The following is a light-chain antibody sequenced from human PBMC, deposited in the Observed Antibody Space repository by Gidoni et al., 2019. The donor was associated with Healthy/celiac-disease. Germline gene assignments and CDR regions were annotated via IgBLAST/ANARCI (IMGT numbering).Light chain of an antibody. J-gene: IGKJ1*01. CDR3: RQYGSSPWT. CDR1: QSVSSSY. V-gene: IGKV3-20*01. Sequence: DIVLTQSPGTLSLSPGERATLSCRASQSVSSSYLAWYQQKPGQAPRLLIYGASSRATGIPDMCSGSGSGTDFTLTISRLEPEDFAVYYCRQYGSSPWTCGQGTKVEIK. CDR2: GAS.